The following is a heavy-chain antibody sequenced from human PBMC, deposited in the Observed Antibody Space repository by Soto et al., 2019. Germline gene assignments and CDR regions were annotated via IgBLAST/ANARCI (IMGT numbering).Heavy chain of an antibody. CDR1: GFTLSSYW. V-gene: IGHV3-7*01. Sequence: GGSLRLSCAASGFTLSSYWMSWVRQAPGKGLEWVANIKRDGSEKYYVDSVKGRFTISRDNAKNSLYLQMNSLRAEDTAVYYCARDRYSYYDFWSGSLPYYYYGMDVWGQGTTVTVSS. D-gene: IGHD3-3*01. CDR2: IKRDGSEK. J-gene: IGHJ6*02. CDR3: ARDRYSYYDFWSGSLPYYYYGMDV.